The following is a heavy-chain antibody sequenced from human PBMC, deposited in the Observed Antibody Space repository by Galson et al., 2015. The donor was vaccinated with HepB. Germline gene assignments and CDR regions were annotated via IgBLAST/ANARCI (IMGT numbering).Heavy chain of an antibody. D-gene: IGHD6-13*01. J-gene: IGHJ3*02. CDR2: ISSSSSYI. CDR3: AREKSSSWYAFDI. V-gene: IGHV3-21*01. Sequence: SLRLSCAASGFTFSSYSMNWVRQAPGKGLEWVSSISSSSSYIYYADSVKGRFTISRDNAKNSLYLQMNSLRAEDTAVYYCAREKSSSWYAFDIWGQGTMVTVSS. CDR1: GFTFSSYS.